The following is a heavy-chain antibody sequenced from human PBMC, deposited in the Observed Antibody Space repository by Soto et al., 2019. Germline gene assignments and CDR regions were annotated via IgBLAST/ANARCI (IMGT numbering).Heavy chain of an antibody. CDR2: INHSGST. CDR1: GGSFSGYY. CDR3: ARVYVWNCISTSSAFDS. J-gene: IGHJ4*02. V-gene: IGHV4-34*01. D-gene: IGHD2-2*01. Sequence: PSETLSLTCAVYGGSFSGYYWSWIRQPPGKGLEWIGEINHSGSTNYNPSLKSRVTISVDTSKNQFSLKLSSVTAADTAVYYCARVYVWNCISTSSAFDSWGQGTLLTVSS.